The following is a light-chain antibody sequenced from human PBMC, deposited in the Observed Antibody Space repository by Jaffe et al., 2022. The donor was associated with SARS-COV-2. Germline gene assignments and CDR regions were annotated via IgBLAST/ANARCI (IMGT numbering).Light chain of an antibody. Sequence: DIQMTQSPSSLSASVGDRVTITCRASQSISSYLNWYQQKPGKAPILLIYVASTLQSGVPSRFSGSGSGTDFTLTITTLQPEDFATYYCQQSYSTPYTFGQGTRLEIK. CDR1: QSISSY. J-gene: IGKJ2*01. CDR3: QQSYSTPYT. CDR2: VAS. V-gene: IGKV1-39*01.